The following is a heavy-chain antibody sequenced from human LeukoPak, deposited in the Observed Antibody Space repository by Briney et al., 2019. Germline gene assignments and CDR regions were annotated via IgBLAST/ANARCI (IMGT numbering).Heavy chain of an antibody. CDR2: IDWDDDK. J-gene: IGHJ4*02. CDR1: GFSLSTSGMC. Sequence: SGPALVKPTQTLTLTCTFSGFSLSTSGMCVSWIRQPPGKALEWLARIDWDDDKYYSTSLKTRLTISKDTSKNRVVLTMTNMDPVDTATYYCARSPGYSSSWSIDYWGQGTLVTVSS. V-gene: IGHV2-70*11. CDR3: ARSPGYSSSWSIDY. D-gene: IGHD6-13*01.